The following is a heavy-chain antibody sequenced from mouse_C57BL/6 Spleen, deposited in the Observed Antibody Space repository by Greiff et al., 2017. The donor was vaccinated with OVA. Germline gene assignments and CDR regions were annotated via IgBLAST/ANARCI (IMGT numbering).Heavy chain of an antibody. CDR3: ASSANWGYAMDY. Sequence: QVQLQQPGAELVKPGASVKLSCKASGYTFTSYWMQWVKQRPGQGLEWIGEIDPSDSYTNYNQKFKGKATLTVDTSSSTAYMQLSSLTSEDSAVYYCASSANWGYAMDYWGQGTSDTVSS. CDR2: IDPSDSYT. CDR1: GYTFTSYW. V-gene: IGHV1-50*01. J-gene: IGHJ4*01. D-gene: IGHD4-1*01.